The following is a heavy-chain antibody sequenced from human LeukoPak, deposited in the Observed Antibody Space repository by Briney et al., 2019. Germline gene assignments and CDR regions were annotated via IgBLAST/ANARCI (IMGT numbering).Heavy chain of an antibody. D-gene: IGHD2-2*01. CDR1: GYTFTGYY. CDR2: INPNSGGT. J-gene: IGHJ5*02. V-gene: IGHV1-2*02. Sequence: ASVKVSCKASGYTFTGYYMHWVRQAPGQGLEWMGWINPNSGGTNYAQRFQGRVTMTRDTSISTAYMELSRLRSDDTAVYYCARDRGVRYQLNNWFDPWGQGTLVTVSS. CDR3: ARDRGVRYQLNNWFDP.